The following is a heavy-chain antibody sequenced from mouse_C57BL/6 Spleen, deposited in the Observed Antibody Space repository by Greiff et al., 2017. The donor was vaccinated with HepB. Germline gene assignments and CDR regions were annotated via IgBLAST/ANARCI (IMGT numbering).Heavy chain of an antibody. J-gene: IGHJ2*01. D-gene: IGHD1-1*01. CDR2: ISNGGGST. Sequence: EVMLVESGGGLVQPGGSLKLSCAASGFTFSDYYMYWVRQTPEKRLEWVAYISNGGGSTYYPDTVKGRFTISRDNAKNTLYLQMSRLKAEDTAMYYCARLGGSSYLDYWGQGTTLTVSS. V-gene: IGHV5-12*01. CDR1: GFTFSDYY. CDR3: ARLGGSSYLDY.